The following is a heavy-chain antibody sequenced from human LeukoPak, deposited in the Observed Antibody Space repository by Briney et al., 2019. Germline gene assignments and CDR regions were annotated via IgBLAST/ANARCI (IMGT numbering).Heavy chain of an antibody. J-gene: IGHJ4*02. D-gene: IGHD6-13*01. CDR3: ARDAGYRYSSSWYDAPDY. V-gene: IGHV3-21*01. CDR1: GFTFSSYS. Sequence: GGSLRLSCAASGFTFSSYSTNWVRQAPGKGLEWVSSISSSSSYIYYADSVKGRFTISRDNAKNSLYLQMNSLRAEDTAVYYCARDAGYRYSSSWYDAPDYWGQGTLVTVSS. CDR2: ISSSSSYI.